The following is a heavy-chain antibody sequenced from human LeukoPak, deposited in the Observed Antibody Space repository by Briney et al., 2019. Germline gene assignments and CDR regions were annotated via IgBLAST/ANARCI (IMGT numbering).Heavy chain of an antibody. D-gene: IGHD3-9*01. CDR1: GFTFSSYG. J-gene: IGHJ4*02. CDR2: ISYDGSNK. CDR3: AKDRFGNYDILTGPLGY. Sequence: GGSLRLSCAASGFTFSSYGMHWVRQAPGKGLEWVAVISYDGSNKYYADSVKGRFTISRVNSKNTLYLQMNSLRAEDTAVYYRAKDRFGNYDILTGPLGYWGQGTLVTVSS. V-gene: IGHV3-30*18.